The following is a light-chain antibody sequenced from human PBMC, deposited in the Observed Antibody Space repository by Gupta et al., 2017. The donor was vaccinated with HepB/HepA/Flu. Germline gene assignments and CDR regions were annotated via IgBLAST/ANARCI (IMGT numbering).Light chain of an antibody. Sequence: EIVLTQSPATLSLSPGERATLSCRASQSVSTYLAWFQQKPGQAPRLLIFDASNRVPGIPGRFSCSGAGTDFPRTISGLEHEDVAVYYCHQRSNWYTFGRGTKLEIK. V-gene: IGKV3-11*01. CDR3: HQRSNWYT. CDR2: DAS. J-gene: IGKJ4*01. CDR1: QSVSTY.